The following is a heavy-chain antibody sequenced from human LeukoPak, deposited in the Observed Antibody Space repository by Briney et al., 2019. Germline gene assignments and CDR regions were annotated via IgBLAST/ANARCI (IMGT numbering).Heavy chain of an antibody. CDR2: FDPEDGET. Sequence: ASVKVSCKVSGYTLTELSMHWVRQAPGKGLEWMGGFDPEDGETIYAQKFQGRVTITADESTSTAYMELSSLRSEDTAVYYCASPIYPLHEDAFDIWGQGTMVTVSS. D-gene: IGHD3-10*01. CDR3: ASPIYPLHEDAFDI. V-gene: IGHV1-24*01. CDR1: GYTLTELS. J-gene: IGHJ3*02.